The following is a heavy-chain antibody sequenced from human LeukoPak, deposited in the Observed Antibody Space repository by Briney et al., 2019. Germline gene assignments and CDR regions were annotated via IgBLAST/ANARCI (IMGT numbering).Heavy chain of an antibody. CDR1: GGSISSGSYY. CDR2: IYTSGST. CDR3: ARDASGRKDY. D-gene: IGHD1-26*01. V-gene: IGHV4-61*02. J-gene: IGHJ4*02. Sequence: SETLSLTCTVSGGSISSGSYYWSRIRQPAGKGLEWIGRIYTSGSTNYNPSLKSRVTISVDTSKNQFSLKLSSVTAADTAVYYCARDASGRKDYWGQGTLVTVSS.